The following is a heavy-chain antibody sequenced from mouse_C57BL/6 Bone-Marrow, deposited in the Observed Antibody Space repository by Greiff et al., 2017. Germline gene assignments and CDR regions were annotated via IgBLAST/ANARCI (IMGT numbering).Heavy chain of an antibody. CDR1: GYTFTSYW. V-gene: IGHV1-64*01. D-gene: IGHD2-4*01. J-gene: IGHJ3*01. CDR2: IHPNSGST. CDR3: ARGDYDYDEAWVAY. Sequence: VRLQQPGAELVKPGASVKLSCKGSGYTFTSYWMHWVKQRPGQGLEWIGMIHPNSGSTNYNEKFKSKATLTVDKSSSTAYMQLSSLTSEDSAVYYCARGDYDYDEAWVAYWGQGTLGTVSA.